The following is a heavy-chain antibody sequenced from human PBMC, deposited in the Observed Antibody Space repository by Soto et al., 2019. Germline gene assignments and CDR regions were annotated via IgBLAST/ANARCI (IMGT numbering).Heavy chain of an antibody. CDR1: GFSLSTSGVG. CDR2: IYWNYDK. V-gene: IGHV2-5*01. J-gene: IGHJ4*02. Sequence: SGPTLVNPTQTLTLTCTFSGFSLSTSGVGVGWIRQPPGKALEWLALIYWNYDKRYSPSLKSRLTITKDTSKNQVVLTMTNMGPVDTATYYCAHSDNYDFWSGYYSAYFDYWGQGTLVTVSS. CDR3: AHSDNYDFWSGYYSAYFDY. D-gene: IGHD3-3*01.